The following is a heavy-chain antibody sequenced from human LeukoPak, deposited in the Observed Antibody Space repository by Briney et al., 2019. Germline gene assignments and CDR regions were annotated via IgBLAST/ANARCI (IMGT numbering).Heavy chain of an antibody. CDR1: GFTFSSYA. J-gene: IGHJ4*02. CDR2: IGGSGDNR. V-gene: IGHV3-23*01. D-gene: IGHD3-9*01. CDR3: ARHLVLRYFDFL. Sequence: GGSLRLSCAASGFTFSSYAMSWVRQPPEKGLEWVSVIGGSGDNRYYADSVKGRFTISRDNSKNTLYLQMSSLRAEDTAVYYCARHLVLRYFDFLGGQGTLVTVSS.